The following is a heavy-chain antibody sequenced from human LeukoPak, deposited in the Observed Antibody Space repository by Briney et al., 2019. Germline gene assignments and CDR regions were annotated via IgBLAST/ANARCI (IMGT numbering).Heavy chain of an antibody. CDR1: GGSISSGSYY. CDR3: ARKNDYGDSYYMDV. D-gene: IGHD4-17*01. Sequence: SQTLSLTCTVSGGSISSGSYYWGWLRQHPGKGLEWIGYIHNTGKTYYNPSLKIRIIISLDTSKNRFSLRLSSVTAADTALYYCARKNDYGDSYYMDVWGKGTTVTVSS. J-gene: IGHJ6*03. CDR2: IHNTGKT. V-gene: IGHV4-31*03.